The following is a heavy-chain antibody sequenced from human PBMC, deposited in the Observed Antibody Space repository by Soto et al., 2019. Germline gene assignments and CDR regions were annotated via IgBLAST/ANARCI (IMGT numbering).Heavy chain of an antibody. D-gene: IGHD3-3*01. CDR1: GFTFSDYY. CDR3: ARFFSAGVVIRIISI. V-gene: IGHV3-11*01. CDR2: ISSSGSTI. J-gene: IGHJ4*02. Sequence: GGSLRLSCAASGFTFSDYYMSWIRQAPGKGLEWVSYISSSGSTIYYADSVKGRFTISRDNAKNSLYLQMNSLRAEDTAVYYCARFFSAGVVIRIISIWGQGTLVTVSS.